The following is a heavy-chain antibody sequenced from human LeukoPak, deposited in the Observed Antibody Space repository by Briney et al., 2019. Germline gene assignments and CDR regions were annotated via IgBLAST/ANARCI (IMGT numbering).Heavy chain of an antibody. CDR2: IIPIFGTA. D-gene: IGHD6-13*01. CDR1: GGTFSSYA. J-gene: IGHJ4*02. Sequence: SVKVSCKASGGTFSSYAISWVRQAPGQGLEWMGGIIPIFGTANYAQKFQGRVTITADESTSTAYMELSSLRSEDTAVYYCASNLPGIAAAGYWGQGTLVTVSS. V-gene: IGHV1-69*13. CDR3: ASNLPGIAAAGY.